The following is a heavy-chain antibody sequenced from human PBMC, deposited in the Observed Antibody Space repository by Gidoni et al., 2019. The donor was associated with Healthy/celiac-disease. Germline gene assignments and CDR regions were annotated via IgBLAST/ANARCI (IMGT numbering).Heavy chain of an antibody. D-gene: IGHD3-22*01. V-gene: IGHV3-30*18. CDR1: GFTFSSYG. Sequence: QVQLVESGGGVVQPGRSLRLSCAASGFTFSSYGMHWVRQAPGKGLEWVAVISYDGSNKYYADSVKGRFTISRDNSKNTLYLQMNSLRAEDTAVYYCAKGDSSGSGIVPWGQGTLVTVSS. J-gene: IGHJ5*02. CDR3: AKGDSSGSGIVP. CDR2: ISYDGSNK.